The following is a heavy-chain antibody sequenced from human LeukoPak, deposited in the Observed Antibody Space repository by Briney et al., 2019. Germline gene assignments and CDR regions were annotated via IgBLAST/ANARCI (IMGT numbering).Heavy chain of an antibody. CDR3: ARDRDSYPGLDYFDY. V-gene: IGHV1-46*01. J-gene: IGHJ4*02. Sequence: GASVKVSCKASGYTFTSYYMHWVGQAPGQGLEWMGIINPSGGSTSYAQKFQGRVTMTRDTSTSTVYMELSSLRSEDTAVYYCARDRDSYPGLDYFDYWGQGTLVTVSS. D-gene: IGHD2-21*01. CDR1: GYTFTSYY. CDR2: INPSGGST.